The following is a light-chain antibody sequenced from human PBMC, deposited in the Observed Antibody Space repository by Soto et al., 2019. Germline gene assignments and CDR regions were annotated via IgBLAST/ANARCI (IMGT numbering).Light chain of an antibody. CDR3: QQSYSTLSIT. CDR2: AAS. Sequence: DIQMTQSPSSLSASVGDRITITCRASENIARHLNWYQQKPGKAPNLLIYAASNLQNGVPLRFRGGGSGTDFTLTIINLQPEDFATYYCQQSYSTLSITFGQGTRLEIK. J-gene: IGKJ5*01. CDR1: ENIARH. V-gene: IGKV1-39*01.